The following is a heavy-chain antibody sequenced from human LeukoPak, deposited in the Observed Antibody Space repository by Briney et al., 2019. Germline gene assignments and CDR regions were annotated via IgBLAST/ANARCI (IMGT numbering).Heavy chain of an antibody. CDR1: GGSFSGYY. J-gene: IGHJ3*02. CDR3: ARFQSSYDAFDI. V-gene: IGHV4-59*01. Sequence: SETLSLTCAVYGGSFSGYYWSWIRQPPGKGLEWIGYIYYRGSTNYNPSLKSRVTISADTSKNQFSLKLSSVTAADTAVYYCARFQSSYDAFDIWGQGTMVTVSS. CDR2: IYYRGST.